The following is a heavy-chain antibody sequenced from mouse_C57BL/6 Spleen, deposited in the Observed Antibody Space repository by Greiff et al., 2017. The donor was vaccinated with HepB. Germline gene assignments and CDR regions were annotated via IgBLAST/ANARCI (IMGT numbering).Heavy chain of an antibody. CDR3: AKSCDCYYGAMDY. V-gene: IGHV1-39*01. Sequence: VQLQQSGPELVKPGASVKISCKASGYSFTDYNMNWVKHSNGKSLEWIGVINPNYGTTSYNQKFKGKATLTVDQSSSTAYMQLNSLTSEDSSVYSCAKSCDCYYGAMDYCGQGTSVTVSS. CDR2: INPNYGTT. CDR1: GYSFTDYN. J-gene: IGHJ4*01. D-gene: IGHD2-3*01.